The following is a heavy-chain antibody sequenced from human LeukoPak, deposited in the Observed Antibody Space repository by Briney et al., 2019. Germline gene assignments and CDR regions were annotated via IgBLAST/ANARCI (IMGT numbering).Heavy chain of an antibody. V-gene: IGHV5-51*01. CDR1: GYSFTNYW. CDR2: IYPGDSDT. D-gene: IGHD6-19*01. Sequence: PGESLKISCKGSGYSFTNYWIAWVRQMPAKGLEWMDIIYPGDSDTRYSPSFQGQVTISADKSISTAYLQWSSLKASDTAMYYCARHQEPARFISGWNYWGQGTLVTVSS. J-gene: IGHJ4*02. CDR3: ARHQEPARFISGWNY.